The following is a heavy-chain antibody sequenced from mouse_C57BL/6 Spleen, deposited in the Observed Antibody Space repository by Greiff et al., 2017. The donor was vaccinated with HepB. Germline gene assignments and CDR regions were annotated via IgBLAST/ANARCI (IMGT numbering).Heavy chain of an antibody. V-gene: IGHV1-82*01. CDR1: GYAFSSSW. CDR2: IYPGDGDT. Sequence: QVQLQQSGPELVKPGASVKISCKASGYAFSSSWMNWVKQRPGKGPEWIGRIYPGDGDTNYNGKFKGKATLTADKSSSTAYMQLSSLTSEDSAVYFCAREDDGYPFAYWGQGTLVTVSA. CDR3: AREDDGYPFAY. J-gene: IGHJ3*01. D-gene: IGHD2-3*01.